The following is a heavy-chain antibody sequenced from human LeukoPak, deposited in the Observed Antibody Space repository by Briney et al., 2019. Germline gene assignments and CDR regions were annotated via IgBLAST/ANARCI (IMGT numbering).Heavy chain of an antibody. CDR1: GGSISSYY. Sequence: PSETLSLTCTVSGGSISSYYWSWIRQPAGKGLEWIGRIYTSGSTNYNPSLKSRVTISVDTSKNQFSLKLSSVTAADTAVYYCARDRVAAAGRYYYYGMDVWGQGTTVTVSS. J-gene: IGHJ6*02. V-gene: IGHV4-4*07. D-gene: IGHD6-13*01. CDR2: IYTSGST. CDR3: ARDRVAAAGRYYYYGMDV.